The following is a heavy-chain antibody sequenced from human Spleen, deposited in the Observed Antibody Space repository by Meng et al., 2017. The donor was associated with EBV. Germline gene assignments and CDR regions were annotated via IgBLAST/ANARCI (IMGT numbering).Heavy chain of an antibody. J-gene: IGHJ4*02. D-gene: IGHD3-16*01. V-gene: IGHV4-34*12. Sequence: VQLQQWGAGLVKPSESLSLPCTVYGDSFSAYYWRWIRQPPGRGLEWIGDVIHSGNTSYSPSLKSRVTISVDTSKRQFSLKLRSMTAADTAVYYCATGWGKANYWGQGTLVTVSS. CDR3: ATGWGKANY. CDR1: GDSFSAYY. CDR2: VIHSGNT.